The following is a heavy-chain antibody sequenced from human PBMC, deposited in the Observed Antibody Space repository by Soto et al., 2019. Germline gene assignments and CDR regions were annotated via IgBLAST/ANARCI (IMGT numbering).Heavy chain of an antibody. Sequence: PGGSLRLSCAASGFTFDDYAMHWVRQAPGKGLEWVSGISWNSGSIGYADSVKGRFTISRDNAKNSLYLQMNSLRAEDTALYYCAKDLREQWPQPVFDYWGQGTLVTVSS. J-gene: IGHJ4*02. CDR1: GFTFDDYA. CDR2: ISWNSGSI. D-gene: IGHD6-19*01. CDR3: AKDLREQWPQPVFDY. V-gene: IGHV3-9*01.